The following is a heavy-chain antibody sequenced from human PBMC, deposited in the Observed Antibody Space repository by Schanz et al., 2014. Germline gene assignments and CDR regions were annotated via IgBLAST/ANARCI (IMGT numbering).Heavy chain of an antibody. CDR3: TKDKSQIAVAGLFDL. CDR1: GFVFGDYY. D-gene: IGHD6-19*01. V-gene: IGHV3-11*01. J-gene: IGHJ4*02. CDR2: IGNGGVTI. Sequence: QVQVVESGGGVVKPGGSLRLSCAASGFVFGDYYMTWIRQPPGRGLEWVSYIGNGGVTIYYADSVKGRFTISRDNAKNSLYLQMNSLRAEDTALYYCTKDKSQIAVAGLFDLWGQGTLVTVSS.